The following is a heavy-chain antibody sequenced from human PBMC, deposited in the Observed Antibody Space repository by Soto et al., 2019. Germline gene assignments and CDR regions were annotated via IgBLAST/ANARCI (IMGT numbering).Heavy chain of an antibody. CDR3: ARSYGGEYYDSRSYYYAY. Sequence: GESLKISCKGSGYKFIDYWIGWVRQVPGKGLEWMGGIYHGDCDRKYSPSFQGQVTISADKSITTAYLQWSSLRASDTAIYYCARSYGGEYYDSRSYYYAYWGQGTLVTVSS. J-gene: IGHJ4*02. CDR1: GYKFIDYW. CDR2: IYHGDCDR. V-gene: IGHV5-51*01. D-gene: IGHD3-22*01.